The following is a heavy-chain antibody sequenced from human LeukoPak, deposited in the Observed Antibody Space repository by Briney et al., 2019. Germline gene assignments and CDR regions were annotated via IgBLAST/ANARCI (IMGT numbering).Heavy chain of an antibody. CDR2: ISSTSRTI. J-gene: IGHJ4*02. V-gene: IGHV3-48*02. CDR1: GFTFGSFS. D-gene: IGHD4-11*01. Sequence: HSGGSLRLSCAASGFTFGSFSMNWARLAPGKGLEGVSYISSTSRTISYADSVKGRFTVSRDNAEDSLYLQMNSLRDEDTAVYYCARDLISGDYTFDYWGQGALVTVSS. CDR3: ARDLISGDYTFDY.